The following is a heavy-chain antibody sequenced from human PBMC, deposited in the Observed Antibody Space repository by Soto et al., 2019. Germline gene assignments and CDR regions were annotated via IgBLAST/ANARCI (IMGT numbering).Heavy chain of an antibody. CDR2: ISYDGSNK. J-gene: IGHJ6*02. D-gene: IGHD6-13*01. V-gene: IGHV3-30-3*01. CDR1: GFTFSSHA. CDR3: ARGSDSINWYYFYAMDV. Sequence: QMQLVESGGGVVQPGRSLRLSCAASGFTFSSHAMHWVRQAPGKGLEWVAVISYDGSNKYYADSVKGRSTISRDNSKNTLYLQMNSLIPEDTAMYYCARGSDSINWYYFYAMDVWGQGTTVTVSS.